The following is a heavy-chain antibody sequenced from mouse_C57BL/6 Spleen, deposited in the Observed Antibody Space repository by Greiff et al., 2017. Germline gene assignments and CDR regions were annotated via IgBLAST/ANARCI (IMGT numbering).Heavy chain of an antibody. D-gene: IGHD1-1*01. V-gene: IGHV1-76*01. CDR2: IYPGSGNT. CDR3: ARGTTVVATNAMDY. J-gene: IGHJ4*01. Sequence: QVQLKESGAELVRPGASVKLSCKASGYTFTDYYINWVKQRPGQGLEWIARIYPGSGNTYYNEKFKGKATLTAEKSSSTAYMQLSSLTSEDSAVYFCARGTTVVATNAMDYWGQGTSVTVSS. CDR1: GYTFTDYY.